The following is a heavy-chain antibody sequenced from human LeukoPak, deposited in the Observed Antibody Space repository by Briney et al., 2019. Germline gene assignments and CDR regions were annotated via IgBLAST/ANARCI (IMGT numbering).Heavy chain of an antibody. Sequence: PSETLSLTCTVSGGSISTSYWSWIRQPPGKGLEWIGCIYYSGSTNYNPSLKSRVTISVDTSKNQFSLKLSSVTAADTAVYYCARGPQYCSDGSCYSYAFDIWGQGTMVTVSS. CDR2: IYYSGST. D-gene: IGHD2-15*01. J-gene: IGHJ3*02. CDR3: ARGPQYCSDGSCYSYAFDI. V-gene: IGHV4-59*01. CDR1: GGSISTSY.